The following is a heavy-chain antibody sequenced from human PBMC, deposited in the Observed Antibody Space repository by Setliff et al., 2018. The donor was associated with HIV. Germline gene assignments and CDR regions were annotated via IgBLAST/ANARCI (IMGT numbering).Heavy chain of an antibody. Sequence: ASVKVSCKASGYTFTAYYIHWMRQAPGQGLEWMGWINSNNGGTKYAQNCQGRVTMTRDTSTTTAYMELSRLISDDTAVYLCAREERYYDGKGALDYWGQGTSVTVSS. V-gene: IGHV1-2*02. J-gene: IGHJ4*02. CDR1: GYTFTAYY. CDR2: INSNNGGT. CDR3: AREERYYDGKGALDY. D-gene: IGHD3-22*01.